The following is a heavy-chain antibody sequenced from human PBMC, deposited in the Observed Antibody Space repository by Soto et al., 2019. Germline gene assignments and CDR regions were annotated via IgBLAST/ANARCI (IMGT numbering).Heavy chain of an antibody. CDR2: ISGSGGST. CDR3: AKPVDPLGYGDYPGYFQH. CDR1: GFTFSSYA. Sequence: GGSLRLSCAASGFTFSSYAMSWVRQAPGKGLEWVSAISGSGGSTYYADSVKGRFTISRDNSKNTLYLQMNSLRAEDTAVYYCAKPVDPLGYGDYPGYFQHWGQGTLVTVSS. D-gene: IGHD4-17*01. V-gene: IGHV3-23*01. J-gene: IGHJ1*01.